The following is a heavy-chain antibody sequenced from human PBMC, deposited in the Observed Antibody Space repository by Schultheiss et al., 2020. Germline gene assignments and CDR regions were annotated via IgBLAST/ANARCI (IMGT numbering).Heavy chain of an antibody. CDR1: GFDFGRYV. V-gene: IGHV3-23*01. CDR2: ISGGGVDT. J-gene: IGHJ5*02. Sequence: GGSLRLSCAASGFDFGRYVMIWVRQAPGRGLQWVSSISGGGVDTYYTNSVKGRFTISRDNSKNTVFLQMNSLRAEDTAVYYCARRHSAMFMFDPWGQGTLVTVSS. CDR3: ARRHSAMFMFDP. D-gene: IGHD2-21*01.